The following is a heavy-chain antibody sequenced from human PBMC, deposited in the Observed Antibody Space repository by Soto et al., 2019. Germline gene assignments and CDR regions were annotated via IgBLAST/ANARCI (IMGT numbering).Heavy chain of an antibody. D-gene: IGHD1-1*01. CDR2: ISGSGGST. Sequence: GGSLRLSFAASGFTFSSYAMSWVRQAPGKGLEWVSAISGSGGSTYYADSVKGRFTISRDNSKNTLYLQMNSLRAEDTAVYYCAKPPGGACWNESKGYNYCDDWGEGARVTVGS. V-gene: IGHV3-23*01. CDR1: GFTFSSYA. J-gene: IGHJ4*02. CDR3: AKPPGGACWNESKGYNYCDD.